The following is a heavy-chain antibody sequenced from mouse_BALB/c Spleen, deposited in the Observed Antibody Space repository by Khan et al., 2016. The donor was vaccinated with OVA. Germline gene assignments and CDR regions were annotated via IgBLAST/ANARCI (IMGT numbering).Heavy chain of an antibody. CDR1: GYTFTSYW. J-gene: IGHJ3*01. Sequence: QVQLQQPGAELVRPGASVKLSCKASGYTFTSYWMNWVKQRPGQGLEWIGMIDPSDSKIHYNQMFKDKATLTVDKSSNPAYMHLSTLTSEDSAALCGARGGYGTSFAFWGQGTLVTVSA. D-gene: IGHD2-10*02. V-gene: IGHV1-61*01. CDR2: IDPSDSKI. CDR3: ARGGYGTSFAF.